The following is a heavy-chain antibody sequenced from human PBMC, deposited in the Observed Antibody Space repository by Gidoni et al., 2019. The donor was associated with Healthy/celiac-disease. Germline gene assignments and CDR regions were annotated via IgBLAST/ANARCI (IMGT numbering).Heavy chain of an antibody. D-gene: IGHD1-26*01. CDR2: MSGSGGST. J-gene: IGHJ4*02. CDR3: AKLWELEEDYFDY. CDR1: GFPFSSYA. V-gene: IGHV3-23*01. Sequence: EVQLLESGGGLVPPGGSLSLSCAASGFPFSSYAMSWVRQAPGKGLEWVSAMSGSGGSTYYADSVKGRFTISRDNSKNTLYLQMNSLRAEDTAVYYCAKLWELEEDYFDYWGQGTLVTVSS.